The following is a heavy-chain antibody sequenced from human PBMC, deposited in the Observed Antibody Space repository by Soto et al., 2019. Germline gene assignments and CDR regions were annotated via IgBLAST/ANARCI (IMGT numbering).Heavy chain of an antibody. D-gene: IGHD6-6*01. CDR1: GGSISNYY. CDR2: VYYSGNT. V-gene: IGHV4-59*01. J-gene: IGHJ4*02. Sequence: KPSETLSLTCTISGGSISNYYWTWIRQTPGKGLEWIGYVYYSGNTNYNPSLKSRVSISVDMSKNQFSLELSSVTAADTAMYYCARGSEYSSSPINYWGQGTLVTVSS. CDR3: ARGSEYSSSPINY.